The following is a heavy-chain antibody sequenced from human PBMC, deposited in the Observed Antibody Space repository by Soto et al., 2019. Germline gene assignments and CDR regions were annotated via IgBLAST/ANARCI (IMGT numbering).Heavy chain of an antibody. CDR3: ARLTMVRGVRNYYYYGMDV. J-gene: IGHJ6*02. CDR2: IDPSDSYT. Sequence: GESLKISCKGSGYSFTSYWISWMRQMPGKGLEWMGKIDPSDSYTNYSPSFQGHVTISADKSISTAYLQWSSLKASDTAMYYCARLTMVRGVRNYYYYGMDVWGQGTTVTVSS. CDR1: GYSFTSYW. V-gene: IGHV5-10-1*01. D-gene: IGHD3-10*01.